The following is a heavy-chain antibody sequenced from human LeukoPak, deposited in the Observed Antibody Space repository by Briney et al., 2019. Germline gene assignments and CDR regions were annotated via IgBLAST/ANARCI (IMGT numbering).Heavy chain of an antibody. CDR1: GFTFNNYW. Sequence: PGGSLRLSCAASGFTFNNYWMTWVRQAPGEGLGWVANIKQDGSEGYYVDSVKGRFTISRDNAKNSLYLQMNTLRAEDTAVYYCARGQQLFFFWGQGTLVTVSA. CDR3: ARGQQLFFF. D-gene: IGHD6-13*01. V-gene: IGHV3-7*04. J-gene: IGHJ4*02. CDR2: IKQDGSEG.